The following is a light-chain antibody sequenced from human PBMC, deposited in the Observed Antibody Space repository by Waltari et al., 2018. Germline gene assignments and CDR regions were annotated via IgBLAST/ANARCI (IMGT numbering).Light chain of an antibody. J-gene: IGLJ2*01. Sequence: QSALTQPASVSGSPGQSITISCTGTSSDVGGYNYVSWYQKHPGKAPKLLLYDVSNRPSGVSNRFSASKSGNTASLIISGLQAEDEADYYCSSYTSSTTLLMIFGGGTKLTVL. CDR3: SSYTSSTTLLMI. V-gene: IGLV2-14*03. CDR1: SSDVGGYNY. CDR2: DVS.